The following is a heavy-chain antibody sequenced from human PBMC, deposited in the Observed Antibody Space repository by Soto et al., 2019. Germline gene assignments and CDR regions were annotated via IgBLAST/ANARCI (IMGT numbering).Heavy chain of an antibody. CDR3: AREGRGSYYPNY. J-gene: IGHJ4*02. Sequence: PSENLSLTCTFSCVSISTYSWRWIRQSAGTGLEWIGRIYISGTTNDNPSLNSQVTMAVDTSKSQFSLRLSSVPAADSAIYYCAREGRGSYYPNYCGQVILVTVS. CDR2: IYISGTT. CDR1: CVSISTYS. V-gene: IGHV4-4*07. D-gene: IGHD1-26*01.